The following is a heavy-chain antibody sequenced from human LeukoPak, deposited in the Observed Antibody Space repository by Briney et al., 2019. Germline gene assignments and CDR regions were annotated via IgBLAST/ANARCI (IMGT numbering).Heavy chain of an antibody. V-gene: IGHV4-59*01. CDR3: ARRYRDAFDI. D-gene: IGHD1-14*01. Sequence: SETLSRTCTVSGGSISSYYWSWIRQPPGKGLEWIGYIYYSGSTNYNPSLKSRVTISVGTSKNQFSLKLSSVTAADTAVYYCARRYRDAFDIWGQGTMVTVSS. J-gene: IGHJ3*02. CDR2: IYYSGST. CDR1: GGSISSYY.